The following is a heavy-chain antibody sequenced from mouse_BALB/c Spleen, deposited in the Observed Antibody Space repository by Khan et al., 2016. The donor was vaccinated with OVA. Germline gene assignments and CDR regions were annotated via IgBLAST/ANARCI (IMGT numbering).Heavy chain of an antibody. J-gene: IGHJ3*01. D-gene: IGHD1-1*01. Sequence: VQLKQSGGDLVKPGGSLKLSCAASGFTFSSYGMSWVRQTPDKRLEWVAIIISGDIYTYYPDSVKGRFTISRDNAKNTLYLQMSSLKSEDTAMYYCAGQEYGGGFAYWGQGTMVTVSA. CDR3: AGQEYGGGFAY. V-gene: IGHV5-6*01. CDR1: GFTFSSYG. CDR2: IISGDIYT.